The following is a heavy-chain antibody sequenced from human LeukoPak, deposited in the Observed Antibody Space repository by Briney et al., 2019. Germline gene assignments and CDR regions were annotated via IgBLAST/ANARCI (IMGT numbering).Heavy chain of an antibody. CDR1: GASINSGGYY. D-gene: IGHD5-24*01. V-gene: IGHV4-61*02. CDR3: ARPDFDEMASHPYDL. CDR2: IYNSGST. Sequence: SETLSLTCTVSGASINSGGYYWSWIRQPAGKGLEWIGRIYNSGSTNYNPSLKSRVTILVDTSKNHFSLKLTSVTAADTAVYYCARPDFDEMASHPYDLWGRGTLVTVSS. J-gene: IGHJ2*01.